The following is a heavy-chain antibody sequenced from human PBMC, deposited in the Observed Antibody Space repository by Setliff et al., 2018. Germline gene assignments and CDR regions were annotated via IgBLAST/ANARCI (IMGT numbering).Heavy chain of an antibody. CDR1: GGSISSSSYY. D-gene: IGHD3-16*01. CDR2: IYYSGST. V-gene: IGHV4-39*07. J-gene: IGHJ4*02. Sequence: PSETLSLTCTVSGGSISSSSYYWGWIRQPPGKGLEWIGSIYYSGSTYYNPSLKSRVTISVDTSKNQFSLKLSSVTAADTAMYYCARDGGEYWGQGTLVTVSS. CDR3: ARDGGEY.